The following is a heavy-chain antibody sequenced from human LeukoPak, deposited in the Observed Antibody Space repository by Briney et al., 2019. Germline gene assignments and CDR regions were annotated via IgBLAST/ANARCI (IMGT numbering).Heavy chain of an antibody. Sequence: GGSLRLSCAASGFTISNHWMHWVRQAPGKGLVWVSRINSDGRRTSYADSVEGRFTIPRDNAKNTLYLQMNSLRPDDTAVYYCAREVEVVPATMGAYYYYYMDVWGKGTTVTVSS. CDR1: GFTISNHW. CDR3: AREVEVVPATMGAYYYYYMDV. CDR2: INSDGRRT. D-gene: IGHD2-2*01. J-gene: IGHJ6*03. V-gene: IGHV3-74*01.